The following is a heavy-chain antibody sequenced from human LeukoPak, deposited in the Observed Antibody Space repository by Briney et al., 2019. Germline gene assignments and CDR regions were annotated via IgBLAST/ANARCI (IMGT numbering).Heavy chain of an antibody. CDR1: GYSFTSYY. Sequence: ASVKVSCKAYGYSFTSYYIHWVRQAPGQGLEWMGLIDPSGGSKSYAQKFQGRVTVTRDTSTSTIYMELSSLRSDDTAVYYCAGEERYCSSTTCSFDFWGQGSLVTVSS. D-gene: IGHD2-2*01. CDR2: IDPSGGSK. CDR3: AGEERYCSSTTCSFDF. J-gene: IGHJ4*02. V-gene: IGHV1-46*03.